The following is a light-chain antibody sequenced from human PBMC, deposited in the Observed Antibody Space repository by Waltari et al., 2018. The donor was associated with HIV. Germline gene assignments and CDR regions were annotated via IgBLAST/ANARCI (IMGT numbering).Light chain of an antibody. J-gene: IGKJ2*01. CDR3: MEGTYWPYI. Sequence: VVMTQSPLSLPVTLGQPASISCRSSQSLVYTDGNTYLSWFQQRPGQSPRRLIEKVSNRDSGVPDRVSGSGSGTDFTLKISRVEAEDVGVYFCMEGTYWPYIFGQGTKLEI. CDR2: KVS. V-gene: IGKV2-30*01. CDR1: QSLVYTDGNTY.